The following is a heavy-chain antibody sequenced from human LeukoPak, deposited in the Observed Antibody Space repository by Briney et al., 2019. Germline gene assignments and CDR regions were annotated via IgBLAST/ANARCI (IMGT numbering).Heavy chain of an antibody. CDR1: GGSICSYY. Sequence: SETLSLTCTVSGGSICSYYWSWIRQPPGKGLEWIGYIYYSGSTNYNPSLKSRVTISVDTSKNQFSLKLSSVTAADTAVYYCATSRYSSSWYPNYWGQGTLVTVSS. CDR2: IYYSGST. D-gene: IGHD6-13*01. V-gene: IGHV4-59*01. J-gene: IGHJ4*02. CDR3: ATSRYSSSWYPNY.